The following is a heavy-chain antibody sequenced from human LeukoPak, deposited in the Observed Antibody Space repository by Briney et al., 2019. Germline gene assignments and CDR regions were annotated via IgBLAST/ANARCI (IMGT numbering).Heavy chain of an antibody. J-gene: IGHJ4*02. Sequence: GGSLRLSCAASGFTFSNHAMSWVRQAPGKGLEWVSTIRGSGDSTYYADSVKGRFTISGDNSKNTLYLQMNSLRAEDTAVYYCARRGPNWGFFDYWGRGTLVTVSS. D-gene: IGHD7-27*01. CDR1: GFTFSNHA. V-gene: IGHV3-23*01. CDR2: IRGSGDST. CDR3: ARRGPNWGFFDY.